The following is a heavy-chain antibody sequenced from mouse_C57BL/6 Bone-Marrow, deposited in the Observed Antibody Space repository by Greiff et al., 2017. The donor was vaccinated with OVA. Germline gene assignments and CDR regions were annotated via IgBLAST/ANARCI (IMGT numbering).Heavy chain of an antibody. CDR2: INPNYGTT. CDR1: GYSFTDYN. V-gene: IGHV1-39*01. J-gene: IGHJ4*01. CDR3: AGSYYGSHYYAMDY. Sequence: VQLQQSGPELVKPGASVKISCKASGYSFTDYNMNWVKQSNGKSLEWIGVINPNYGTTSYNQKFKGKATLTVDQSSSTAYMQLNSLTSEDSAVYYCAGSYYGSHYYAMDYWGQGTSVTVSS. D-gene: IGHD1-1*01.